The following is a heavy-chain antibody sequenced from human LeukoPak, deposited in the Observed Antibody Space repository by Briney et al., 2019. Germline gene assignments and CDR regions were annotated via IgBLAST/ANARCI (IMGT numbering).Heavy chain of an antibody. V-gene: IGHV3-7*01. Sequence: GGSLRLSCAASGFTFSDYYMSWIRQAPGKGLEWVANIKQDGSEKYYVDSLKGRFTISRDNAKNSLFLQMNSLRAEDTAVYYCARERGYSSSCYTFWGQGTLVTVSS. CDR3: ARERGYSSSCYTF. CDR1: GFTFSDYY. D-gene: IGHD6-13*01. CDR2: IKQDGSEK. J-gene: IGHJ4*02.